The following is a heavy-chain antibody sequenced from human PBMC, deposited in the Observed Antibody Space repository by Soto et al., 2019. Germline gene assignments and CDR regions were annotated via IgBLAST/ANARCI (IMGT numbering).Heavy chain of an antibody. J-gene: IGHJ3*02. CDR1: GGTFSSYT. CDR3: ASDLGYCSSTSCYGDAFDI. CDR2: IIPILGIA. V-gene: IGHV1-69*02. D-gene: IGHD2-2*01. Sequence: QVQLVQSGAEVKKPGSSVKVSCKASGGTFSSYTISWVRQAPGQGLEWMGRIIPILGIANYAQKFQGRVTITADKSTSPASMELSSLRSEDTAVYYCASDLGYCSSTSCYGDAFDIWGQGTMVTVSS.